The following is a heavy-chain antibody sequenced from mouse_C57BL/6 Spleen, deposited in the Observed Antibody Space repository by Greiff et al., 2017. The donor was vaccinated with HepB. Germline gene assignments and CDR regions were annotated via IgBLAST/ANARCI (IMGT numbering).Heavy chain of an antibody. D-gene: IGHD2-4*01. J-gene: IGHJ2*01. Sequence: EVKLVESGGGLVQPGGSLSLSCAASGFTFTDYYMSWVRQPPGKALEWLGFIRNKANGYTTEYSASVKGRFTISRDNSQSILYLQMNALRAEDSATYYCARSGGLRGYVDYWGQGTTLTVSS. CDR2: IRNKANGYTT. CDR1: GFTFTDYY. V-gene: IGHV7-3*01. CDR3: ARSGGLRGYVDY.